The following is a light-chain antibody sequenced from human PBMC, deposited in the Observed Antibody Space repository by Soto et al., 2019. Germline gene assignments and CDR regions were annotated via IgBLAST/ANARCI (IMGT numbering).Light chain of an antibody. J-gene: IGKJ1*01. CDR1: QSVSSN. V-gene: IGKV3-15*01. CDR3: QQYNNWQNLT. Sequence: ILMTQSPATLSVSPGERATLSCGASQSVSSNLAWYQQKPGQAPRLLIYGASTRATGIPASFSGSGSGTEFTLTISSPQYEDFAVHYCQQYNNWQNLTCGQGTKVDIK. CDR2: GAS.